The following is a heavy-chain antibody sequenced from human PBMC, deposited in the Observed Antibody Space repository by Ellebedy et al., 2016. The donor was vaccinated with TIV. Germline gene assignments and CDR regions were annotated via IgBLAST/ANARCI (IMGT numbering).Heavy chain of an antibody. D-gene: IGHD1-26*01. V-gene: IGHV3-53*01. J-gene: IGHJ4*02. Sequence: PGGSLRLSCAASGFTVSSSYMTWVRQAPGKGLEWVSVVYSGGNTYYADSVKGRFTISRDNSKNTLSLEMNSLRVDDTAVYYCVRDLHWSYFDWGQGTLVTVSS. CDR3: VRDLHWSYFD. CDR2: VYSGGNT. CDR1: GFTVSSSY.